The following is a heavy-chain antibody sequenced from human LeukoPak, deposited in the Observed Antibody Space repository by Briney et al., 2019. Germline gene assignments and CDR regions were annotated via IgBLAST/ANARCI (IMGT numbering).Heavy chain of an antibody. CDR1: GFTFSSYS. D-gene: IGHD3-22*01. CDR2: ISSSSSTI. V-gene: IGHV3-48*04. J-gene: IGHJ4*02. CDR3: ARGDYYDSSGFDY. Sequence: VGSLRLSCAASGFTFSSYSMNWVRQAPGKGLEWVSYISSSSSTIYYADSVKGRFTISRDNAKNSLYLQMNSLRAEDTAVYYCARGDYYDSSGFDYWGQGTLVTVSS.